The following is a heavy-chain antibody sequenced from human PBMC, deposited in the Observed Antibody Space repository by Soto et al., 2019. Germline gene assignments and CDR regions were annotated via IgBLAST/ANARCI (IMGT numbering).Heavy chain of an antibody. CDR1: GYTLTELS. CDR3: ATDRRIVGATTWGWGCFDP. Sequence: QVQLVQSGAEVKKPGASVKVSCKVSGYTLTELSMHWVRQAPGKGLEWMGGFDPEDGETIYAQKFQGRVTMTEDTSTDTAYMELSSLRSEDTAVYYCATDRRIVGATTWGWGCFDPWGQGTLVTVSS. D-gene: IGHD1-26*01. CDR2: FDPEDGET. J-gene: IGHJ5*02. V-gene: IGHV1-24*01.